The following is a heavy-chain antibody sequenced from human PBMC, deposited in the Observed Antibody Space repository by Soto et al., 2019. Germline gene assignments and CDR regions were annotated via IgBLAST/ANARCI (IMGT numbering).Heavy chain of an antibody. CDR1: GFTVSSNY. D-gene: IGHD3-22*01. CDR2: IYSGGST. CDR3: ARDAPNYYDSSGYSPPYYYYGMDV. V-gene: IGHV3-53*01. J-gene: IGHJ6*02. Sequence: PGGSLRLSCAASGFTVSSNYMSWVRQAPGKGLEWVSVIYSGGSTYYADSVKGRFTISRDNSKNTLYLQMNSLRAEDTAVYYCARDAPNYYDSSGYSPPYYYYGMDVWGQGTTVTVSS.